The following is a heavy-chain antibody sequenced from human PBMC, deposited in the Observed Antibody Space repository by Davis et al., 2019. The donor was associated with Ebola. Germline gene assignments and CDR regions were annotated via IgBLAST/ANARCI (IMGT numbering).Heavy chain of an antibody. CDR3: ARDMRLEGAVDY. J-gene: IGHJ4*02. D-gene: IGHD1-26*01. CDR2: IRSSSSYI. CDR1: GFTFSSYS. V-gene: IGHV3-21*01. Sequence: GESLKISCAASGFTFSSYSMNWVRQAPGKGLEWVSSIRSSSSYIYYADSVKGRFTISRDNAKNSLYLQMNRLRAEDTAVYYCARDMRLEGAVDYWGQGTLVTVSS.